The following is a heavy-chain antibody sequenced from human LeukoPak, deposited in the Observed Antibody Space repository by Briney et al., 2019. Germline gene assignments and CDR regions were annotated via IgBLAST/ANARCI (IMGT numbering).Heavy chain of an antibody. V-gene: IGHV3-7*01. CDR2: IKQDGSEK. CDR3: ARDVIVGATCFDY. D-gene: IGHD1-26*01. CDR1: GFTFSSYA. Sequence: GGSLRLSRAASGFTFSSYAMSWVRQAPGKGLEWVANIKQDGSEKYYVDSVKGRFTISRDNAKNSLYLQMNSLRAEDTAVYYCARDVIVGATCFDYWGQGTLVTVSS. J-gene: IGHJ4*02.